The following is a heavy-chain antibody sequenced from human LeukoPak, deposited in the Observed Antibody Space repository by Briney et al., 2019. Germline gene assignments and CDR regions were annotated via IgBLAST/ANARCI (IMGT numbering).Heavy chain of an antibody. D-gene: IGHD3-9*01. J-gene: IGHJ4*02. V-gene: IGHV3-21*01. CDR1: GFTFSSYS. Sequence: GGSLRLSCAASGFTFSSYSMNWVRQAPGKGLEWVSSISSSSSYIYYADSVKGRFTISRDNAKNSLYLQMNSLRAEDTAVYYCARHYRYFDWLAGVVDYWGQGTLVTVSS. CDR2: ISSSSSYI. CDR3: ARHYRYFDWLAGVVDY.